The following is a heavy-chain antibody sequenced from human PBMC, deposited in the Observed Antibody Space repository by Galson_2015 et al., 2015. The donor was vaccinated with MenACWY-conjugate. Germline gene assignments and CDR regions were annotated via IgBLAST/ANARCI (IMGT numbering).Heavy chain of an antibody. CDR3: ARDGITTGPYYYYYVMDV. CDR1: GFTFSIYD. Sequence: SLRLSCAASGFTFSIYDMNWVRQAPGKGLEWVSYISSSVSTISYADSVKGRFTISRDNAKNSLYLQMDSLRAEDTAVYYCARDGITTGPYYYYYVMDVWGTGTTSTVSS. J-gene: IGHJ6*04. V-gene: IGHV3-48*03. CDR2: ISSSVSTI. D-gene: IGHD4-11*01.